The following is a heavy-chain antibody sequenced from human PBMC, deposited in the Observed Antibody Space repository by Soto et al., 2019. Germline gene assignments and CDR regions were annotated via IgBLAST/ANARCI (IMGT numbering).Heavy chain of an antibody. D-gene: IGHD4-17*01. CDR3: STRSGVYGELVDY. CDR1: GASIRSYY. J-gene: IGHJ4*02. Sequence: SETLSLTXTVSGASIRSYYWSWIRQPPGKSLELLGYISYSEGTKYNPSLKSRVTISLDTSKNQFSLKVNSVTAADTALYYCSTRSGVYGELVDYWGQGALVTVSS. CDR2: ISYSEGT. V-gene: IGHV4-59*01.